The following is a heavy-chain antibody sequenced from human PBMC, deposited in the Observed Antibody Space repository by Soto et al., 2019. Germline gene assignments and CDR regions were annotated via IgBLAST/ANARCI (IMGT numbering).Heavy chain of an antibody. J-gene: IGHJ4*02. D-gene: IGHD3-22*01. CDR3: ARVEGDSSGLVYYFDY. CDR2: IYYSGIT. CDR1: GGSISSGDYY. Sequence: QVQLQESGPGLVKPSQTLSLTCTVSGGSISSGDYYWSWIRQHPGKGLVWIGYIYYSGITYYNPSLKSRVTITVDTFKNQYCLKLSSVTAADTAEYYCARVEGDSSGLVYYFDYWGQGSLVNVSS. V-gene: IGHV4-30-4*01.